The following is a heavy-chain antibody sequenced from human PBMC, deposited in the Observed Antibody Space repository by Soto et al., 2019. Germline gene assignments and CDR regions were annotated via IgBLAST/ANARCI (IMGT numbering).Heavy chain of an antibody. CDR1: GFRFKSFV. J-gene: IGHJ5*02. CDR3: ARWGTTGGFHL. Sequence: QVQLVESGGGVVQPGTSLRLSCAASGFRFKSFVMQWVRQAPGKGLEWVAFTSYDGNNKDYGDSVKGRFTGSRDNSQNTLHLQMDFLRPEDTALYYCARWGTTGGFHLWGQGTLVSASS. V-gene: IGHV3-30*19. CDR2: TSYDGNNK. D-gene: IGHD3-16*01.